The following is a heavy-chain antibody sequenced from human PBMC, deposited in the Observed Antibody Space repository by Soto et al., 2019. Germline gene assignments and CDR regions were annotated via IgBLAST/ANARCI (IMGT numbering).Heavy chain of an antibody. CDR3: ARDLWVVPVASGMDV. D-gene: IGHD2-2*01. CDR1: GFTFSSYE. V-gene: IGHV3-48*03. J-gene: IGHJ6*02. Sequence: EVQLVESGGGLVQPGGSLRLSCAASGFTFSSYEMNWVRQAPGKGLEWVSYISSSGSTIYYADSVKGRFTISRDNAKNSLYLQMNSLRAEDTAVYYCARDLWVVPVASGMDVWGQGTTVTVSS. CDR2: ISSSGSTI.